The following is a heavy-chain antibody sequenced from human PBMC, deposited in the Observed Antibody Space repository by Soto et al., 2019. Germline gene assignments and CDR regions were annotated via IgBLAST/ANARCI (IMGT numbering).Heavy chain of an antibody. CDR1: GFTFSSYA. V-gene: IGHV3-23*01. CDR2: ISGSGVST. D-gene: IGHD5-18*01. CDR3: AKAWIQLWLQGY. J-gene: IGHJ4*02. Sequence: PGGSLRLSCAASGFTFSSYAMSWVRQAPGKGLEWVSAISGSGVSTYYADSVKGRFTISRDNSKNTLYLQMNSLRAEDTAVYYCAKAWIQLWLQGYWGQGTLVTVSS.